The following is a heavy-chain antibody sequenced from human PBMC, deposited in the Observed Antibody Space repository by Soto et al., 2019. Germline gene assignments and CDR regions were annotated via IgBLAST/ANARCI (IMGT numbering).Heavy chain of an antibody. V-gene: IGHV1-69*13. CDR1: GGTFSSYA. J-gene: IGHJ5*02. Sequence: GASVRVSCKASGGTFSSYAISWVLQAPGQGLEWMGGIIPIFGTANYAQKFQGRVTITADESTSTAYMELSSLRSEDTAVYYCASLPRDSSAFVWFDPWGQGTLVTVSS. CDR2: IIPIFGTA. CDR3: ASLPRDSSAFVWFDP. D-gene: IGHD3-22*01.